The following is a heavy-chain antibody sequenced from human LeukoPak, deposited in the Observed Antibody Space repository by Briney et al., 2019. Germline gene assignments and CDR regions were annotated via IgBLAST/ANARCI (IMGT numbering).Heavy chain of an antibody. CDR1: GFTFNNFA. V-gene: IGHV3-23*01. CDR2: LSGSGSST. D-gene: IGHD6-13*01. Sequence: GGSLRLSCAASGFTFNNFAMSWVRQAPGKGLDWVSGLSGSGSSTFYADSVKGRFIISRDNSNSTLYLQMNSLRAEDTAVYYCAKRPKYGNSWIDFRGQGTLVTVSS. CDR3: AKRPKYGNSWIDF. J-gene: IGHJ4*02.